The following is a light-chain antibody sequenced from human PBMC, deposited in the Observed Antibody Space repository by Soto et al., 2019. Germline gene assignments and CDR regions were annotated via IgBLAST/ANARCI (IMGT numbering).Light chain of an antibody. CDR3: QVWDSSTDDLYV. CDR1: NIGSNS. J-gene: IGLJ1*01. Sequence: SYELTQPPSVSVAPGQTAIVTCDGNNIGSNSVHWYQQKPGRAPVLVVYADSDRPSGVPERFSGSNSGNTATLTISRDEAGDEADYYCQVWDSSTDDLYVFGPGTKVTVL. CDR2: ADS. V-gene: IGLV3-21*02.